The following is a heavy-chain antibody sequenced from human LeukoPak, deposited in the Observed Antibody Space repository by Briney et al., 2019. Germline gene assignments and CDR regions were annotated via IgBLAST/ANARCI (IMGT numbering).Heavy chain of an antibody. J-gene: IGHJ4*02. CDR3: ARRGASYRYFDY. Sequence: PSETLSLTCTVSGGSISNFYWSWVRQPPGKGLEWIGYIFYSGSTEYNPSLKSRVTISVDTAKNQFSLKLSSVTAADTAVYYCARRGASYRYFDYWGQGALVTVSS. V-gene: IGHV4-59*08. CDR2: IFYSGST. D-gene: IGHD1-26*01. CDR1: GGSISNFY.